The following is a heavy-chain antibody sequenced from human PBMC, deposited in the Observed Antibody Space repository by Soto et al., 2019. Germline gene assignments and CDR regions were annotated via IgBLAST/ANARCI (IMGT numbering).Heavy chain of an antibody. Sequence: PSETLSLTCAVSGYSISSGYYWGWIRQPPGKGLEWIGSIRHSGNTYYTPSLKSRLAISRDTSKNQFSLSLSSVTAADTAIYYCARHSETGLVTGFDSWGQGTLVTVSS. J-gene: IGHJ4*02. V-gene: IGHV4-38-2*01. D-gene: IGHD5-18*01. CDR3: ARHSETGLVTGFDS. CDR1: GYSISSGYY. CDR2: IRHSGNT.